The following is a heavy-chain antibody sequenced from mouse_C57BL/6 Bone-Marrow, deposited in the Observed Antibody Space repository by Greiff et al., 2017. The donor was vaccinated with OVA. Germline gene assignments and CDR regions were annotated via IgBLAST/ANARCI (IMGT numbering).Heavy chain of an antibody. J-gene: IGHJ4*01. D-gene: IGHD2-2*01. CDR2: IDPSDSYT. CDR3: AREVTTRLYAMDY. CDR1: GYTFTSYW. Sequence: QVQLQQPGAELVRPGTSVKLSCKASGYTFTSYWMHWVKQRPGQGLEWIGVIDPSDSYTNYNQKFKGKATLTVDTSSRTAYMQLSSLTSEDSAVYYGAREVTTRLYAMDYWGQGTSVTVSS. V-gene: IGHV1-59*01.